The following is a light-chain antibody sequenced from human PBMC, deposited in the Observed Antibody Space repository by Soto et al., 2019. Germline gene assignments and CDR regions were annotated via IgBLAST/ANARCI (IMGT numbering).Light chain of an antibody. CDR1: QSVSTK. Sequence: EIVMTQSPATLSVSPGERATLSCRASQSVSTKLAWYRHKPGQAPRLLIYGASPRATGIPARFSGSGSGTEFTITINSLKSEDFAVYDCQKYKNWTHFTFGPGTTVDIK. J-gene: IGKJ3*01. V-gene: IGKV3-15*01. CDR3: QKYKNWTHFT. CDR2: GAS.